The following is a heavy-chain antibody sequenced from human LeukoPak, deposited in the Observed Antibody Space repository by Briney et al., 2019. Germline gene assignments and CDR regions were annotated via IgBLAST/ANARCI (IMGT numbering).Heavy chain of an antibody. D-gene: IGHD5-18*01. J-gene: IGHJ3*02. V-gene: IGHV4-39*07. Sequence: SETLSLTCTVSGGSISGSSYYWGWIRQPPGKGLEWIGSIYYSGSTYYNPSLKSRVTISVDTSRNQFSLKLYSVTAADTAVYYCARSRSGYSYDHAAFEIWGQGTMVTVSS. CDR2: IYYSGST. CDR1: GGSISGSSYY. CDR3: ARSRSGYSYDHAAFEI.